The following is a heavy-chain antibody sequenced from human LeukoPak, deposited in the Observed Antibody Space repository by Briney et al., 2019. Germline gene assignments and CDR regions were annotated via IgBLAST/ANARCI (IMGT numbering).Heavy chain of an antibody. J-gene: IGHJ5*02. V-gene: IGHV3-11*04. CDR3: ASPIERYSWFDP. Sequence: GGSLRLSCAASGFTFSDYYMSWIRQAPGKGLEWVSYISSSGSTIYYADSVKGRFTISRDNAKNSLYLQMNSLRAEDTAVYYCASPIERYSWFDPWGQGTLVTVSS. CDR1: GFTFSDYY. CDR2: ISSSGSTI. D-gene: IGHD5-24*01.